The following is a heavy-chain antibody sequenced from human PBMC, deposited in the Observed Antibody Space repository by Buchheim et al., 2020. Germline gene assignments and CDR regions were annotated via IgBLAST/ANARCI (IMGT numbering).Heavy chain of an antibody. Sequence: QLQLQESGPGLVKPSETLSLTCTVSGGSISSSSYYWGWIRQPPGKGLEWIGSIYYSGSTYYNPSLKSRVTISVDTSKNQFSLKLSSVTAADTAVYYCARHLLAAAGTHYFDYWGQGTL. CDR1: GGSISSSSYY. CDR3: ARHLLAAAGTHYFDY. D-gene: IGHD6-13*01. V-gene: IGHV4-39*01. J-gene: IGHJ4*02. CDR2: IYYSGST.